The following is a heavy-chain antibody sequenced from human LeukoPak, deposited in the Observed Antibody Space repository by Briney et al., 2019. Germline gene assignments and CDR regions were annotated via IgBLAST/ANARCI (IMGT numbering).Heavy chain of an antibody. CDR2: IYHSGST. CDR1: GYSLSSGYY. J-gene: IGHJ5*02. Sequence: SETLSLTCAGSGYSLSSGYYWGWIRQPPGKRVEGIGSIYHSGSTYYNPSLKSRVTISVDTSENQFSLTLSSATAADTALYYCARSPYCSGGRCYSGGSWFDPWGHGTLVTVSS. CDR3: ARSPYCSGGRCYSGGSWFDP. V-gene: IGHV4-38-2*01. D-gene: IGHD2-15*01.